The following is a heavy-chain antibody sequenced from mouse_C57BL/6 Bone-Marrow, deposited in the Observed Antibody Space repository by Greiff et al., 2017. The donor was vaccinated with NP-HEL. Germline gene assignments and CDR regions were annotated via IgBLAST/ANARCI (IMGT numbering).Heavy chain of an antibody. D-gene: IGHD4-1*01. CDR3: TGANPLYFDY. J-gene: IGHJ2*01. Sequence: EVKLVESGGGLVQPGGSMNLSCVASGFTFSNYWMNWVRQSPEKGLEWVAQIRLKSDNYATHYAESVKGRFTISRDDSKSSVYLQMNNLRAEDTGIYYCTGANPLYFDYWGQGTTLTVSS. V-gene: IGHV6-3*01. CDR1: GFTFSNYW. CDR2: IRLKSDNYAT.